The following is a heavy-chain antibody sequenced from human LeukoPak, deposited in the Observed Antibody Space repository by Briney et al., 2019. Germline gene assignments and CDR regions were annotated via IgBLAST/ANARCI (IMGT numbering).Heavy chain of an antibody. J-gene: IGHJ5*02. CDR1: GYTFTSYY. D-gene: IGHD1-7*01. Sequence: ASVKVSCKASGYTFTSYYMHWVRQAPGQGLEWMGIINPSGGSTSYAQKFQGRLTMTRDTSSSTVYTELRSLRSDDTAVYYCARVHSKSLTGTTSDRFDPWGQGTLVTVSS. CDR3: ARVHSKSLTGTTSDRFDP. CDR2: INPSGGST. V-gene: IGHV1-46*01.